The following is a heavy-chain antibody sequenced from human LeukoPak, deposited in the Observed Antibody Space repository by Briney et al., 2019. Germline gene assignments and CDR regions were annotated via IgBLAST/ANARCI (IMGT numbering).Heavy chain of an antibody. Sequence: GGSLRLSCAASGFTFSSYEMNWVRQAPGNGLEWVSYISSSGSTIWYADSVKGRFTISRDNAKNSLYLQMNNLRAEDTAVYYCVRLNWFDPWGQGTLVTVSS. V-gene: IGHV3-48*03. J-gene: IGHJ5*02. CDR1: GFTFSSYE. CDR2: ISSSGSTI. CDR3: VRLNWFDP.